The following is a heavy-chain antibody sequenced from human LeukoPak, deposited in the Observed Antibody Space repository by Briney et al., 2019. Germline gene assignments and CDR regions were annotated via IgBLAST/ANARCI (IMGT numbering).Heavy chain of an antibody. CDR1: GFTFSSYA. J-gene: IGHJ4*02. V-gene: IGHV3-23*01. D-gene: IGHD2-2*03. CDR2: ISGSGPYT. CDR3: AKHGYCSGISCFFDF. Sequence: GWSLRLSCAASGFTFSSYAMSWVRQAPGKGLEWVSGISGSGPYTFYTDSVKGRFTISRDNSKNTLYLQMNSLRAEDTALYYCAKHGYCSGISCFFDFWGQGTLVTVSS.